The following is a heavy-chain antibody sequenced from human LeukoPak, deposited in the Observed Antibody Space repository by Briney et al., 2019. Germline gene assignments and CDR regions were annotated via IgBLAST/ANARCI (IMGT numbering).Heavy chain of an antibody. Sequence: GGSLRLSCAASGFIFNDYGMHWVRQAPGKGLEWVAFIRYNGDNKYYVDSVKGRFTISRDNSKNTLHLQMNSLKPEDTAVYYCAKEGTASKPSDLDYWGQGTLVTVYS. J-gene: IGHJ4*02. D-gene: IGHD1/OR15-1a*01. V-gene: IGHV3-30*02. CDR1: GFIFNDYG. CDR2: IRYNGDNK. CDR3: AKEGTASKPSDLDY.